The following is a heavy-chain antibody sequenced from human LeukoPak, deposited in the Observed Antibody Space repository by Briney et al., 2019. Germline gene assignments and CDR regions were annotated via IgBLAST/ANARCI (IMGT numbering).Heavy chain of an antibody. CDR2: INPNSGGT. CDR1: GYTFTGYY. V-gene: IGHV1-2*02. CDR3: ARDFALRVAVASAY. Sequence: ASVKVSCKASGYTFTGYYMHWVRQAPGQGLEWMGWINPNSGGTNYAQKFQGRVTMTRDTSISTAYMELSRLRSDATAVYYCARDFALRVAVASAYWGQGTLVTVSS. J-gene: IGHJ4*02. D-gene: IGHD6-19*01.